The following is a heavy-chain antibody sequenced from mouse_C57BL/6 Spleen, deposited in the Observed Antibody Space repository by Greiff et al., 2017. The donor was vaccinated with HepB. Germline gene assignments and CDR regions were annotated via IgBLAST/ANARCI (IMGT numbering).Heavy chain of an antibody. CDR2: ISYDGSN. J-gene: IGHJ4*01. CDR3: ARGLYYGSSLYAMDY. CDR1: GYSITSGYY. D-gene: IGHD1-1*01. V-gene: IGHV3-6*01. Sequence: ESGPGLVKPSQSLSLTCSVTGYSITSGYYWNWIRQFPGNKLEWMGYISYDGSNNYNPSLKNRISITRDTSKNQFFLKLNSVTTEDTATYYCARGLYYGSSLYAMDYWGQGTSVTVSS.